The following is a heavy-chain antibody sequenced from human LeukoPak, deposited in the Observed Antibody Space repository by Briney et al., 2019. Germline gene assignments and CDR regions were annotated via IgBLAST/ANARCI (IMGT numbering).Heavy chain of an antibody. J-gene: IGHJ3*02. D-gene: IGHD5-24*01. CDR3: ATISAQTFDI. CDR1: GFTFSTYW. V-gene: IGHV3-7*01. CDR2: IKPDGSDK. Sequence: PGGSLRLSCVGSGFTFSTYWVNWVRQAPGKGLEWVANIKPDGSDKYYVDSARGRFTVSRDNAKNSAFLQMNSLRAEDTAIYYCATISAQTFDIWGQGDLVSVSS.